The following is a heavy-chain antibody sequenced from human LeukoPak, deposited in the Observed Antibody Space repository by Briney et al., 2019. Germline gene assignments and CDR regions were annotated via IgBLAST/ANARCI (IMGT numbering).Heavy chain of an antibody. CDR1: GYTFTGYY. Sequence: TSVKVSCKASGYTFTGYYMHWVRQAPGQGLEWMGWINPNSGGTNYAQKFQGRVTMTRDTSISTAYMELSRLRSDDTAVYYCARGGFRRGNWNYIVYWGQGTLVTVSS. CDR2: INPNSGGT. J-gene: IGHJ4*02. D-gene: IGHD1-7*01. CDR3: ARGGFRRGNWNYIVY. V-gene: IGHV1-2*02.